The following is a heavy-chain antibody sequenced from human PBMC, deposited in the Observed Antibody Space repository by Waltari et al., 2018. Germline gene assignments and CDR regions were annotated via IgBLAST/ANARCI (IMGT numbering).Heavy chain of an antibody. J-gene: IGHJ4*02. D-gene: IGHD1-20*01. Sequence: QVQLQESGPGLVKPSETLSLTCAVSGYSISSGYYWGWIRQPPGKGLEWIGSIYHSGSTYYNPSLKSRVTISVDTSKNQFSLKLSSVTAADTAVYYCARAIEGYNWNHGDYWGQGTLVTVSS. CDR2: IYHSGST. CDR1: GYSISSGYY. CDR3: ARAIEGYNWNHGDY. V-gene: IGHV4-38-2*01.